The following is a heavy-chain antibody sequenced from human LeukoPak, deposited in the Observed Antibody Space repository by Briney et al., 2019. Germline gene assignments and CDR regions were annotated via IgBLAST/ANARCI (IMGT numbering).Heavy chain of an antibody. J-gene: IGHJ4*02. CDR2: VRYDGNNI. CDR1: GFTFSGYG. CDR3: AKVVRGSYPFDY. V-gene: IGHV3-30*02. D-gene: IGHD1-26*01. Sequence: GSLRLSCAASGFTFSGYGMHRVRQAPGKGLEWVAFVRYDGNNIYYADSVKGRFTISRDNSKNTLYLQMNSLRAEDTAVYYCAKVVRGSYPFDYWGQGTLVTVSS.